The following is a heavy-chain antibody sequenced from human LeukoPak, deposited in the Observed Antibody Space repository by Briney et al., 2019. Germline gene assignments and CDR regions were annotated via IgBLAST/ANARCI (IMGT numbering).Heavy chain of an antibody. D-gene: IGHD3-22*01. CDR1: GGSISSYY. V-gene: IGHV4-59*08. J-gene: IGHJ3*02. CDR2: IYYSGST. Sequence: SETLSLTCTVSGGSISSYYWSWIRQPPGQGLEWIGYIYYSGSTYYNPSLKSRVTISVDTSKNQFSLKLSSVTAADTAVYYCATDDSSLEGSDDAFDIWGQGTMVTVSS. CDR3: ATDDSSLEGSDDAFDI.